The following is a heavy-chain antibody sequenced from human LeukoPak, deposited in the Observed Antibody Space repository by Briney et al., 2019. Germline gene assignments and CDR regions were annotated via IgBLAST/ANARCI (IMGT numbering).Heavy chain of an antibody. D-gene: IGHD7-27*01. CDR1: GGSISSSSYY. Sequence: SETLSLTCTVSGGSISSSSYYWGWIRQPPGKGLEWIGSIYYSGSTYYNPSLKSRVTISVDTSKNQFSLKLSSVTAADTAVYYCARASPGDPPDYWGQGTLVTVSS. V-gene: IGHV4-39*07. CDR2: IYYSGST. J-gene: IGHJ4*02. CDR3: ARASPGDPPDY.